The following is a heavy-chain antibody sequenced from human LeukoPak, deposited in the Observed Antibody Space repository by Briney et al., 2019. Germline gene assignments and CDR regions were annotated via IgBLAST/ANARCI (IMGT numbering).Heavy chain of an antibody. Sequence: GGSLRLSSADPGFTFSNYWMHCVRQALGKRPMWVSRVNADGSTTRYADSVKDRFNISRDNAKNPVYLQMNSLRVEDTAVCYCARGNYMRGGNWGQGTLVTVSS. CDR2: VNADGSTT. D-gene: IGHD3-16*01. V-gene: IGHV3-74*01. CDR1: GFTFSNYW. CDR3: ARGNYMRGGN. J-gene: IGHJ4*02.